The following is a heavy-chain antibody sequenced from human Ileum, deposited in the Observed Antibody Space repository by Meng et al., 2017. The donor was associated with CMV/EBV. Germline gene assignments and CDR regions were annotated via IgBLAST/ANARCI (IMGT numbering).Heavy chain of an antibody. J-gene: IGHJ4*01. V-gene: IGHV3-15*01. Sequence: GESLKISCAASGFAFSSAWLTWVRQAPGKGLECVGRIRSQSDGGTTDYATPVKGRCTISRDDSKNTLYLQINSLKTEDDGVYYSNTIDFWGGHTGYWGHGTLVTVSS. CDR2: IRSQSDGGTT. CDR3: NTIDFWGGHTGY. D-gene: IGHD3-3*01. CDR1: GFAFSSAW.